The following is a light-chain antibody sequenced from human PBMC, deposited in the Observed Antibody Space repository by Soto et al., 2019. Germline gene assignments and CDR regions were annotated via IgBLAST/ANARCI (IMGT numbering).Light chain of an antibody. CDR1: QSVSSSY. Sequence: EIVLAQSPFTLSLSPGERATLSCRPSQSVSSSYLAWYQHRPGQAPRLFIFRASSRATGIPARFSGSGSGTEFNMTISSLQSEDFAVYYCQQYNNWPRATFGGGTKVDIK. CDR2: RAS. CDR3: QQYNNWPRAT. J-gene: IGKJ4*01. V-gene: IGKV3-15*01.